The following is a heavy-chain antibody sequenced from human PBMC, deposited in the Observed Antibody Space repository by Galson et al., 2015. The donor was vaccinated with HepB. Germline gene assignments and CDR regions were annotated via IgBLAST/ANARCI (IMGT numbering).Heavy chain of an antibody. CDR3: AKGSMWFGEYNY. Sequence: SLRLSCAASGFTFSNYAMNWVRQAPGKGLEWVSAISGSGGSIYYADSVKGRFTISRDNSKNTLYLQMNSLRAEDTALYFCAKGSMWFGEYNYWGQGTLVTVSS. CDR1: GFTFSNYA. J-gene: IGHJ4*02. CDR2: ISGSGGSI. V-gene: IGHV3-23*01. D-gene: IGHD3-10*01.